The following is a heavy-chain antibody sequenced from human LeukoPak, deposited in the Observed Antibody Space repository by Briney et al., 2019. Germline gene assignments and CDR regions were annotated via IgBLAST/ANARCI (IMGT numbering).Heavy chain of an antibody. CDR2: INWNGGST. V-gene: IGHV3-20*04. Sequence: PGGSLRLSCAASGFTFDDYGMSWVRQAPGKGLEWVSGINWNGGSTGYADSVKGRFTISRDNAKNSLYLQMNSLRAEDTALYYCARGPRSRGKKSITGTTRFDPWGQGTLVTVSS. CDR3: ARGPRSRGKKSITGTTRFDP. J-gene: IGHJ5*02. CDR1: GFTFDDYG. D-gene: IGHD1-7*01.